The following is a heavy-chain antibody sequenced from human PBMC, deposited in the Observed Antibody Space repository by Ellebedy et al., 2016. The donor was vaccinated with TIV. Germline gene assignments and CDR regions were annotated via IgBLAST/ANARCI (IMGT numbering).Heavy chain of an antibody. J-gene: IGHJ5*02. Sequence: PGGSLRLSCAASGFTVSSNYMSWVRQAPGKGLEWVSVIYSGGSTYYADSVKGRFTISRDNSKNTLYLQMNSLRAEDTAVYYCARGHMTTVTTKMVDDWFDPWGQGTLVTVSS. V-gene: IGHV3-66*01. CDR2: IYSGGST. CDR1: GFTVSSNY. CDR3: ARGHMTTVTTKMVDDWFDP. D-gene: IGHD4-17*01.